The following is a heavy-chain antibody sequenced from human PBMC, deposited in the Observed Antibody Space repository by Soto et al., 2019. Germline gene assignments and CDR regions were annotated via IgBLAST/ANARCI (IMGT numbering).Heavy chain of an antibody. J-gene: IGHJ4*02. CDR3: AIGTRHSWTCDF. CDR1: GGTFSNYA. CDR2: IIPLTETP. Sequence: QVQVVQSGAEVNKPGSSVKVSCKASGGTFSNYAISWVRQAPGHGLEWVGGIIPLTETPVYAQTVQGRLTITAAEITSAAYMELSSLRSDDTAVYYCAIGTRHSWTCDFWGQGTLVTVSS. V-gene: IGHV1-69*01. D-gene: IGHD6-13*01.